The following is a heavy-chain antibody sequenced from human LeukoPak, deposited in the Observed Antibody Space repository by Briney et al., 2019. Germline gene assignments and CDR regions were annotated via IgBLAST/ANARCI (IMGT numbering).Heavy chain of an antibody. V-gene: IGHV3-30*02. Sequence: GGSLRLSCAASGFTFSNYGMHWVRQAPGKGLEWVAFIRYDGSNKYYADSVKGRFTISRDNSKNTLYPQMNSLRAEDTAVYYCAKDRAPAASYYYYYYMDVWGKGTTVTVSS. J-gene: IGHJ6*03. CDR1: GFTFSNYG. D-gene: IGHD2-2*01. CDR3: AKDRAPAASYYYYYYMDV. CDR2: IRYDGSNK.